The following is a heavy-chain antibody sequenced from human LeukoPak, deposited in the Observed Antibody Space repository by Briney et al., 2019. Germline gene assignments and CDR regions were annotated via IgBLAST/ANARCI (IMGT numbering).Heavy chain of an antibody. CDR1: GYSFTSYW. Sequence: GESLEISCKGSGYSFTSYWIGWVRQMPGKGLEWMGIIYPGDSDTRYSPSFQGQVTISADKFISTAYLQWSSLKASDTAIYYCARKITYYYDVPDAFDIWGQGTMVTVSS. D-gene: IGHD3-22*01. CDR3: ARKITYYYDVPDAFDI. V-gene: IGHV5-51*01. J-gene: IGHJ3*02. CDR2: IYPGDSDT.